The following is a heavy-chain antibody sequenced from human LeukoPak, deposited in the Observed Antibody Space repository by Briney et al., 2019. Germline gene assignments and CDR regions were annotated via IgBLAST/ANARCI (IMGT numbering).Heavy chain of an antibody. V-gene: IGHV3-30*02. CDR1: GFTFSSYG. D-gene: IGHD2-2*02. J-gene: IGHJ4*02. CDR3: AEVVVPAAISGIAPALDY. CDR2: IRYDGSNK. Sequence: GGSLRLSCAASGFTFSSYGMHWVRQAPGKGLEWVAFIRYDGSNKYYADSVKGRFTLSRDNSKNTLYLQMNSLRAEDTAVYYCAEVVVPAAISGIAPALDYWGQGTLVTVSS.